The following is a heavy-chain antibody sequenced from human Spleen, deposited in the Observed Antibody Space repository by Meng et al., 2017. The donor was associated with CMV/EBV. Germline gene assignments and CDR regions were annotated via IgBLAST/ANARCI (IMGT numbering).Heavy chain of an antibody. J-gene: IGHJ4*02. CDR3: ARDRDYYVY. Sequence: GESLKISCAASGFTFSSYGMHWVRQAPGKGLEWVAFIRYDGSNKYYADSVKGRFTISRDNSKNTVYLQMNSLRAEDTAVYYCARDRDYYVYWGQGTLVTVSS. CDR1: GFTFSSYG. V-gene: IGHV3-30*02. CDR2: IRYDGSNK.